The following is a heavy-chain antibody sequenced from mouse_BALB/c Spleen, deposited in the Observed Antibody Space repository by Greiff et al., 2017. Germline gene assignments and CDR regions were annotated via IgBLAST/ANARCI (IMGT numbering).Heavy chain of an antibody. V-gene: IGHV5-4*02. Sequence: EVKVVESGGGLVKPGGSLKLSCAASGFTFSDYYMYWVRQTPEKRLEWVATISDGGSYTYYPDSVKGRFTISRDNAKNNLYLQMSSLKSEDTAMYYCARDLAWNGYWGQGTTLTVSS. J-gene: IGHJ2*01. CDR3: ARDLAWNGY. CDR2: ISDGGSYT. CDR1: GFTFSDYY.